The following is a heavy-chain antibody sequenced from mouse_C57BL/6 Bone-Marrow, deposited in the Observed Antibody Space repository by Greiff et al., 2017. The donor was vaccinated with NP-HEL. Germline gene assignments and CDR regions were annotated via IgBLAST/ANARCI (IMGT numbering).Heavy chain of an antibody. CDR3: ARGDDGYYWYFDV. J-gene: IGHJ1*03. CDR2: IWSGGST. D-gene: IGHD2-3*01. CDR1: GFSLTSYG. Sequence: QVQLQQSGPGLVQPSQSLSITCTVSGFSLTSYGVHWVRQSPGKGLEWLGVIWSGGSTDYNAAFISILSISKDNSTSQVFFKMNRLQTDNTAIYYCARGDDGYYWYFDVWGTGTTVTVSS. V-gene: IGHV2-2*01.